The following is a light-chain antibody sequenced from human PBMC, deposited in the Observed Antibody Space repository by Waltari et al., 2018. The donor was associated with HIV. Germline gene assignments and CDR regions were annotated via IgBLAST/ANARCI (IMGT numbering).Light chain of an antibody. CDR1: QDIRNF. J-gene: IGKJ5*01. Sequence: DIQVTQSPSSLSASVGDRVTITCRASQDIRNFLNWYQQKPGKAPQLLIYATSTVQSGVPSRFSGSRSEKTFTLTISGLQPEDVATYYCQQTHSCPPLTFGQGTRLEVK. CDR2: ATS. CDR3: QQTHSCPPLT. V-gene: IGKV1-39*01.